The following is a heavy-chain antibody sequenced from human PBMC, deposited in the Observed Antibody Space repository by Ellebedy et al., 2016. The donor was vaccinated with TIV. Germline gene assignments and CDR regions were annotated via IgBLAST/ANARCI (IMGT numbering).Heavy chain of an antibody. CDR3: ARGEVRGTIPKY. J-gene: IGHJ4*02. CDR1: GYTFDDHG. CDR2: ISWNGGRV. V-gene: IGHV3-9*01. Sequence: GGSLRLXXAASGYTFDDHGMQWVRQAPGKGLEWVSSISWNGGRVDYADSVKGRFTISRDNSKNTLYLQMNSLRAEDTAVYYCARGEVRGTIPKYWGQGTLVTVSS. D-gene: IGHD3-10*01.